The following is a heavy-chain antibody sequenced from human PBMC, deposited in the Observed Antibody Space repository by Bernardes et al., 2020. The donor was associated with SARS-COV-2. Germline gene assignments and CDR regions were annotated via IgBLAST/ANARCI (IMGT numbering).Heavy chain of an antibody. Sequence: GGSLRLSCAASGFTFGSYAMHWVRQAPGKGLEYISAINSDGGTTYYANSVKGRFTISRDNSKNTLYLQMGSLRAEDMAVYYCARDKEITFGGVIVPDVFDIWGQGTMVTVSA. D-gene: IGHD3-16*01. CDR1: GFTFGSYA. CDR2: INSDGGTT. V-gene: IGHV3-64*01. J-gene: IGHJ3*02. CDR3: ARDKEITFGGVIVPDVFDI.